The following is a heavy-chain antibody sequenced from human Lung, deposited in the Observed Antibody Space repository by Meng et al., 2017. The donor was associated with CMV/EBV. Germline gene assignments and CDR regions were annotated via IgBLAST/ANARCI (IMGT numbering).Heavy chain of an antibody. V-gene: IGHV7-4-1*02. D-gene: IGHD1-14*01. CDR3: ARDDNGAPDY. Sequence: QVQLVQSGSELKKPGASVKVACQASGYTFTRHAINWVRQAPGQGLEWMGWMNTKTGNPTYAQGFTGRFVFSLDTSVSTAYLQISSLKAEDTAMYYCARDDNGAPDYWGQGTLVTVSS. CDR1: GYTFTRHA. J-gene: IGHJ4*02. CDR2: MNTKTGNP.